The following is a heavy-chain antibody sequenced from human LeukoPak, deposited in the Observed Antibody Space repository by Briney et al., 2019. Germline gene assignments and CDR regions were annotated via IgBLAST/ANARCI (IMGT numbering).Heavy chain of an antibody. CDR1: GFTFSSHS. D-gene: IGHD3-10*01. CDR2: ISSSSSYI. CDR3: VRSRSTWFGEVLAAFDI. V-gene: IGHV3-21*01. Sequence: GGSLRLSCAASGFTFSSHSLNWVRRAPGKGLEWVSSISSSSSYIYYADSEKGRFTISRDNAKNSLYLQMNSLRAEDTAVYYCVRSRSTWFGEVLAAFDIWGQGTMVTVSS. J-gene: IGHJ3*02.